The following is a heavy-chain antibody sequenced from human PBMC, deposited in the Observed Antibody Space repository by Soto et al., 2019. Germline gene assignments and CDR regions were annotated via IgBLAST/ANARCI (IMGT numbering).Heavy chain of an antibody. CDR3: ARGIAGATTHFDY. V-gene: IGHV4-31*03. J-gene: IGHJ4*01. Sequence: SETLSLTCTVSGASVSSGGYYWTWIRQHPGKGLEWIGYIYYTETSFYSPSLKSRVSMSVDTSQNQFSLELSSVAAADTAVYYCARGIAGATTHFDYWGQEPWSPSP. CDR2: IYYTETS. D-gene: IGHD1-26*01. CDR1: GASVSSGGYY.